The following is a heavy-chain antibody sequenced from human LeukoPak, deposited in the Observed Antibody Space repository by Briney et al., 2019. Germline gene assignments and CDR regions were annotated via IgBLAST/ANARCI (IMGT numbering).Heavy chain of an antibody. V-gene: IGHV1-46*01. CDR1: GYTFTSYY. D-gene: IGHD3-22*01. J-gene: IGHJ4*02. Sequence: ASVKVPCKASGYTFTSYYMHWVRQAPGQGLEWMGIINPSGGSTSYAQKFQGRVTMTRDTSTSTVYMELSSLRSEDTAVYYCARQYYHDSSGYYFAPDYWGQGTLVTVSS. CDR2: INPSGGST. CDR3: ARQYYHDSSGYYFAPDY.